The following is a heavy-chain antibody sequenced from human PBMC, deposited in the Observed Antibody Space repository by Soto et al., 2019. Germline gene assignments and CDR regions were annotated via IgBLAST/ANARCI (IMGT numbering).Heavy chain of an antibody. CDR1: GGSIRSDSSY. D-gene: IGHD3-3*01. Sequence: PSETLSLTCTVSGGSIRSDSSYWNWVRQPPGKGLEWIATMYSGGRTNYNPSLKSRVTISIDTSKNQFSLKLSSVTAADTAVYYCARVYREHHYDFWSGYNYYYYGMDVWGQGTTVIVSS. CDR2: MYSGGRT. J-gene: IGHJ6*02. CDR3: ARVYREHHYDFWSGYNYYYYGMDV. V-gene: IGHV4-61*01.